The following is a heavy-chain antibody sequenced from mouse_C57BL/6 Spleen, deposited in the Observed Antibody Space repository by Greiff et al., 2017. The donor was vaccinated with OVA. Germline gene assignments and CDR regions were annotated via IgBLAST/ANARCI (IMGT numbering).Heavy chain of an antibody. CDR1: GYTFTDYE. Sequence: QVQLQQSGAELVRPGASVTLSCKASGYTFTDYEMHWVKQTPVHGLEWIGAIDPETGGTAYNQKFKGKAILTADKSSSTAYMELRSLTSEDSAVYYWTRWLRRLAWFAYWGQGTLVTVSA. D-gene: IGHD2-2*01. V-gene: IGHV1-15*01. J-gene: IGHJ3*01. CDR3: TRWLRRLAWFAY. CDR2: IDPETGGT.